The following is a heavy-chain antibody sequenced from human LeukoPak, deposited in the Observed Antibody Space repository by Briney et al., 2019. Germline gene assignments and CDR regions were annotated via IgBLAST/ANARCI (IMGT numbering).Heavy chain of an antibody. Sequence: SVKVSCKASGGTFSSYAISWVRQAPGQGLEWMGGIIPIFGTANYAQKFQGRVTITTDESTSTAYMELSSLRSEDTAVYYCARAVLWIQRPYYFDYWGQGTLVTVSP. CDR3: ARAVLWIQRPYYFDY. J-gene: IGHJ4*02. D-gene: IGHD5-18*01. CDR1: GGTFSSYA. V-gene: IGHV1-69*05. CDR2: IIPIFGTA.